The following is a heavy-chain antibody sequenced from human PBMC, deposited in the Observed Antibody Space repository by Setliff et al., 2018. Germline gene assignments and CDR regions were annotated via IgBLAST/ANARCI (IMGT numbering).Heavy chain of an antibody. D-gene: IGHD5-12*01. V-gene: IGHV3-23*05. J-gene: IGHJ4*02. CDR3: TRRRANRDGYPRYYFDY. CDR2: IDQASNT. Sequence: SGFTFRDYSLTWVRQAPGKGLEWVSGIDQASNTYYPDSMKGRFTISRDNSRNTISLQMNSLRAEDTAVYYCTRRRANRDGYPRYYFDYWGQGTLVTVSS. CDR1: GFTFRDYS.